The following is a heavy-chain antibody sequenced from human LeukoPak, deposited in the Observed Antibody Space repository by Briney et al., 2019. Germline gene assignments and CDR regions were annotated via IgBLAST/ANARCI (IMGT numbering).Heavy chain of an antibody. V-gene: IGHV3-23*01. J-gene: IGHJ4*02. CDR1: GFTFTTYA. CDR2: IRGRSGRT. D-gene: IGHD3-10*01. CDR3: AKGRVSGRFDDFDY. Sequence: GGSLTYTFAASGFTFTTYAMSWVRQAPGKGLEWVSGIRGRSGRTFYADSVKGRFTISRDNSKNTLNLPMNSLRGDDTAVYYCAKGRVSGRFDDFDYWGQGTLVTVSS.